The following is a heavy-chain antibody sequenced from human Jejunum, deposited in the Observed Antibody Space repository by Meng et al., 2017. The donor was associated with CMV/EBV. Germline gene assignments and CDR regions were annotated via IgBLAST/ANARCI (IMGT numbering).Heavy chain of an antibody. CDR2: IRDDGSVK. J-gene: IGHJ5*02. D-gene: IGHD2-2*01. CDR1: GSLFSCFG. CDR3: AKDVAPSTSNNWFNP. Sequence: SGSLFSCFGMHWFRQAPGKGLEWVAFIRDDGSVKYYADSVKGRFTISRDNSKNTLYLQMNSLRAEDTAVYYCAKDVAPSTSNNWFNPWGQGTLVTVSS. V-gene: IGHV3-30*02.